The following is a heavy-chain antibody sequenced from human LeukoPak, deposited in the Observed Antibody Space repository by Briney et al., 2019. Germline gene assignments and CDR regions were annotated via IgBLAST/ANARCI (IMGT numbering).Heavy chain of an antibody. V-gene: IGHV1-2*02. CDR2: INPNSGGT. J-gene: IGHJ5*02. CDR1: GYTFTGYY. Sequence: ASVKVSCKASGYTFTGYYMHWVRQAPGQGLEWMGWINPNSGGTNYAQKFQGRVTMTRDTSISTAYMELSRLRSDDTAVYYCARVVTMVRQLEWFDPWGQGTLVTVSS. D-gene: IGHD3-10*01. CDR3: ARVVTMVRQLEWFDP.